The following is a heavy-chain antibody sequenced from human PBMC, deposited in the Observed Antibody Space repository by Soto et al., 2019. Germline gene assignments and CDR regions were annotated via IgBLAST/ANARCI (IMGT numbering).Heavy chain of an antibody. Sequence: QVQLVESGGGLVKPGGYLRLSCAASGFTFSDYYMSWIRQAPGKGLEWVSYISSSGSTIYYADSVKGRFTISRDNAKNSLYLQMNSLRAEDTAVYYCASSYCSSTSCYFWYFDLWGRGTLVTVSS. J-gene: IGHJ2*01. CDR2: ISSSGSTI. CDR1: GFTFSDYY. D-gene: IGHD2-2*01. CDR3: ASSYCSSTSCYFWYFDL. V-gene: IGHV3-11*01.